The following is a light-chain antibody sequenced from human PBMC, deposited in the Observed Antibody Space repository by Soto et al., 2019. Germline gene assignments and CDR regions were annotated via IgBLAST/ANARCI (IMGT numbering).Light chain of an antibody. J-gene: IGLJ1*01. CDR1: SSDVGGYNY. CDR2: DVS. Sequence: QSVLTQPASVSGSPGQSITISCTGTSSDVGGYNYVSWYQQHPGKAPKLMIYDVSNRPSGVSNRFSGSKSGNTASLTISGLQAEDEADYYCRSYTSSRVVFGTRTKVTVL. V-gene: IGLV2-14*01. CDR3: RSYTSSRVV.